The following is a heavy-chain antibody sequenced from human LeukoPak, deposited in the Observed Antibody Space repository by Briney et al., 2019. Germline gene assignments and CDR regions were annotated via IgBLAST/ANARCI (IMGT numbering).Heavy chain of an antibody. J-gene: IGHJ6*02. CDR2: IWYDGSNK. D-gene: IGHD2-15*01. CDR1: GFTFSSYG. V-gene: IGHV3-33*01. Sequence: PGRSLRLSCAASGFTFSSYGMHWVRQAPGKGLEWVAVIWYDGSNKYYADSVKGRFTISRDNSKNTLYLQMNSLRAEDTAVYYCARDWQAASYGMDVWGQGTTVTVSS. CDR3: ARDWQAASYGMDV.